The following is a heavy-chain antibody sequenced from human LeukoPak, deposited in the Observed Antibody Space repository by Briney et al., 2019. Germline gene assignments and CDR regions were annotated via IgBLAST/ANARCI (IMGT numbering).Heavy chain of an antibody. Sequence: ASVKVSCKASGYTFNTYGINWVRQAPGQGLEWMGWISGYNGNTNYAQQFQDRVTMTTDTSTSTAYMELRSLRSDDTAVYYCAREDYYYGMDVWGQGTTVTVSS. V-gene: IGHV1-18*04. CDR1: GYTFNTYG. J-gene: IGHJ6*02. CDR2: ISGYNGNT. CDR3: AREDYYYGMDV.